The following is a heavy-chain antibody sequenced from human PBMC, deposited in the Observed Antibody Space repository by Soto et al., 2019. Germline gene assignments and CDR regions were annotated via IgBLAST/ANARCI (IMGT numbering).Heavy chain of an antibody. J-gene: IGHJ4*02. CDR2: IYYSGSN. CDR1: GGSISSGGDY. CDR3: ARGYDSSGYSFDY. D-gene: IGHD3-22*01. Sequence: QVQLQESGPGLVKPSQTLSLTCTVSGGSISSGGDYWSWIRQHPGKGLEWIGYIYYSGSNYYNPSLKSRVTISVNTSKNQFSLKQSSVTAADTAVYYCARGYDSSGYSFDYWGQVTLVTVSS. V-gene: IGHV4-31*03.